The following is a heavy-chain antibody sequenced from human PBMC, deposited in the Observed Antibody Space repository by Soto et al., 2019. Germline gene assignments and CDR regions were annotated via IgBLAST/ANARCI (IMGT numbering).Heavy chain of an antibody. D-gene: IGHD5-12*01. Sequence: QVQLQQWGAGLLKPSETLSLTCAVYGGSFSGYYWSWIRQPPGKGLEWIGEINHSGSTNYNPSLKSRVTISVDASKIQFSLKLSSVTAADTAVYYCARGVPSGYDLWFGNDENWFDPWGQGTLVTVST. CDR1: GGSFSGYY. CDR2: INHSGST. J-gene: IGHJ5*02. V-gene: IGHV4-34*01. CDR3: ARGVPSGYDLWFGNDENWFDP.